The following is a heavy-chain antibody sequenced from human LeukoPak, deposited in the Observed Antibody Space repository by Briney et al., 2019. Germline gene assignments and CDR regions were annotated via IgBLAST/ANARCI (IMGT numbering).Heavy chain of an antibody. V-gene: IGHV4-59*08. Sequence: SETLSLTCTVSGGSISSHYWSWIRQPPGKGLEWIGYIYNNGYSGSTNYNPSLKSRVTISVDTSKGQFSLKLTSVTAADTAVYYCAGHPRISWIDPWGQGTLVTVSS. D-gene: IGHD3-3*02. CDR1: GGSISSHY. J-gene: IGHJ5*02. CDR2: IYNNGYSGST. CDR3: AGHPRISWIDP.